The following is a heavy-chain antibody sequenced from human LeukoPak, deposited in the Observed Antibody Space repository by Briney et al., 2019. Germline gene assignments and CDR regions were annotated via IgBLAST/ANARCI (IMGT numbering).Heavy chain of an antibody. D-gene: IGHD3-22*01. CDR1: GGSISSGGYY. CDR2: IYYSGST. V-gene: IGHV4-31*03. Sequence: PSETLSVTCTVSGGSISSGGYYWSWIRQHPGKGLEWIGYIYYSGSTYYNPSLKSRVTISVDTSENQFSLKLSSVTAADTAVYYCARARYDSSGSTFDYWGQGTLVTVSS. J-gene: IGHJ4*02. CDR3: ARARYDSSGSTFDY.